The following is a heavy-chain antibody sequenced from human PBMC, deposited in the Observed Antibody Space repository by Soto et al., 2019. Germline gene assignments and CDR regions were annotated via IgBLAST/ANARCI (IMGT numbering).Heavy chain of an antibody. V-gene: IGHV4-39*01. D-gene: IGHD3-3*01. CDR1: GGHISSSSYY. Sequence: VFGGHISSSSYYWGLIRQPPGKGLEWIGSIYYSGSTYYNPSLKSRVTISVDTSKNQFSLKLSSVTAADTAVYYCARSVPTITIFGVVIPWFDPWGQGTLVTVSS. CDR3: ARSVPTITIFGVVIPWFDP. CDR2: IYYSGST. J-gene: IGHJ5*02.